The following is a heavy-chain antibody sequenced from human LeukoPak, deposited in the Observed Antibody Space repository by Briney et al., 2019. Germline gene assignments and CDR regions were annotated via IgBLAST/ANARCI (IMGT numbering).Heavy chain of an antibody. Sequence: PSETLSLTCTVSGYSISSGYYWGWIRQPPGKGLEWIGRIYTSGSTNYNPSLKSRVTMSVDTSKNQFSLKLSSVTAADTAVYYCARDQYYYGSGSYYYFDYWGQGTLVTVSS. CDR3: ARDQYYYGSGSYYYFDY. J-gene: IGHJ4*02. CDR2: IYTSGST. D-gene: IGHD3-10*01. CDR1: GYSISSGYY. V-gene: IGHV4-38-2*02.